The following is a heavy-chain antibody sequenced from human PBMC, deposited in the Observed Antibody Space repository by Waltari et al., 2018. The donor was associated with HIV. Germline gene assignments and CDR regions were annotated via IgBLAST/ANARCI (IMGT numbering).Heavy chain of an antibody. CDR1: GFKFDDYA. CDR2: ISWHSTRI. J-gene: IGHJ5*02. Sequence: EVQLVESGGGLVQPGRSLRLSWTASGFKFDDYAMHWVRQPPGEGLEWVSSISWHSTRITYADSVKGRFTISRDNAKKSLYLQMDSLRPEDTAFYYCSRGPMYNWFDPWGQGTLVTVSS. D-gene: IGHD3-10*02. CDR3: SRGPMYNWFDP. V-gene: IGHV3-9*01.